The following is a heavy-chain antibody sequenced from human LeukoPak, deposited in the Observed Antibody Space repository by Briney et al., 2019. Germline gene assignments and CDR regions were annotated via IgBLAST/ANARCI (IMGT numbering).Heavy chain of an antibody. Sequence: SETLSLTCAVYGGSFSGYYWSWIRQPPGKGLEWIGEINHSGSTNYNPSLKSRVTLSVDTSKNQFSLKLSSVTAADTAVYYCARVKGVDTASVAYWGQGTLVTVSS. D-gene: IGHD5-18*01. CDR2: INHSGST. CDR1: GGSFSGYY. J-gene: IGHJ4*02. CDR3: ARVKGVDTASVAY. V-gene: IGHV4-34*01.